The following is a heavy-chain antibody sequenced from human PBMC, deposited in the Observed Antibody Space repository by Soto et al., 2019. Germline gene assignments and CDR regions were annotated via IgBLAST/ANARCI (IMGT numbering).Heavy chain of an antibody. CDR2: IKSKTDGGTT. Sequence: GGSLRLSCAASGFTFSNAWMSWVRQAPGKGLEWVGRIKSKTDGGTTDYAAPVKGRFTISRDDSKNTLYLQMNSLKTEDTAVYYCNTDPHGVPAALDLFDYWGQGTLVTVSS. D-gene: IGHD2-2*01. V-gene: IGHV3-15*01. CDR3: NTDPHGVPAALDLFDY. J-gene: IGHJ4*02. CDR1: GFTFSNAW.